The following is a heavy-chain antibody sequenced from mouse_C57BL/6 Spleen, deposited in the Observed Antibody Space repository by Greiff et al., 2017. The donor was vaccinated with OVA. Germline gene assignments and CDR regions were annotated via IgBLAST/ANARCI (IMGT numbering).Heavy chain of an antibody. CDR1: GYTFTEYT. Sequence: QVQLQQSGAELVKPGASVKLSCKASGYTFTEYTIHWVKQRSGQGLEWIGWFYPGSGSIKYNEKFKDKATLTADKSASTVYMELSRLTSEDSAVYFCARHEEGYYDYDGGFAYWGQGTLVTVSA. CDR3: ARHEEGYYDYDGGFAY. J-gene: IGHJ3*01. V-gene: IGHV1-62-2*01. CDR2: FYPGSGSI. D-gene: IGHD2-4*01.